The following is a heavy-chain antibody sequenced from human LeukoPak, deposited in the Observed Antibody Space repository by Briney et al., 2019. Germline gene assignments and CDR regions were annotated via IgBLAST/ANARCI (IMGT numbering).Heavy chain of an antibody. CDR2: VHYSGTT. J-gene: IGHJ3*02. CDR1: GDSISAYY. Sequence: ETLSLTSTVSGDSISAYYWSWMRQTPGEGLEWICYVHYSGTTTCSPSLQCRVTISVDASNNQFSLKLTSLTAADTAVYYCARPGSGYTASGAFDIWGQGTMVTVSS. V-gene: IGHV4-59*08. CDR3: ARPGSGYTASGAFDI. D-gene: IGHD5-18*01.